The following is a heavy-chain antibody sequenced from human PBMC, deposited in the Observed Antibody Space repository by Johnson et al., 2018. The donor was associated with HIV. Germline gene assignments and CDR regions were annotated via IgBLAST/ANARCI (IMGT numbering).Heavy chain of an antibody. CDR1: GFTVSSNY. CDR2: IYSGGST. Sequence: VQLLESGGGLVQPGGSLRLSCAASGFTVSSNYMSWVRQAPGKGLEWVSVIYSGGSTYYADSVKGRFTISRDNSKNTLYLQMNSLRAEDTAVYYCARQAPGVTIFGVGGAFDIWGQGTMVTVSS. CDR3: ARQAPGVTIFGVGGAFDI. V-gene: IGHV3-66*04. J-gene: IGHJ3*02. D-gene: IGHD3-3*01.